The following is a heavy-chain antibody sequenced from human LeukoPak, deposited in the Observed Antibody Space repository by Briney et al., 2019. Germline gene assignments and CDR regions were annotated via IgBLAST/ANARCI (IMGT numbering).Heavy chain of an antibody. CDR1: GFTFSTYP. CDR2: ISSSSSYI. V-gene: IGHV3-21*01. Sequence: GGSLRLSCAASGFTFSTYPVIWVRQAPGKGLEWVSSISSSSSYIYYADSVKGRFTISRDNAKNSLYLQMNSLRAEDTAVYYCARDFLWFGELWSHYFDYWGQGTLVTVSS. J-gene: IGHJ4*02. CDR3: ARDFLWFGELWSHYFDY. D-gene: IGHD3-10*01.